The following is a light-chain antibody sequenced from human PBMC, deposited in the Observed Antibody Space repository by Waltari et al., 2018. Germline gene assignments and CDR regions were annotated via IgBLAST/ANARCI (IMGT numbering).Light chain of an antibody. CDR2: AAS. CDR3: QQYYTSSQRT. CDR1: QAIDIF. J-gene: IGKJ1*01. Sequence: DIQLTQSPSSLSASIGDRVTITCRASQAIDIFLAWHQQKPGKAPRVLIYAASTLQSGVPSRFSGSGSGTDFNLTISSLQAEDVGVYYCQQYYTSSQRTFGQGTKVEI. V-gene: IGKV1-9*01.